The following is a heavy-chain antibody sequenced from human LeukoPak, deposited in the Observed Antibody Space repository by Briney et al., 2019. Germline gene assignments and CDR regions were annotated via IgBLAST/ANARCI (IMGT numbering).Heavy chain of an antibody. V-gene: IGHV1-8*03. CDR3: ARMSWSRGDGAFDI. J-gene: IGHJ3*02. CDR2: MNPNSGNT. Sequence: ASVKVSCKASGYTFTSYDINWVRQATGQGLEWMGWMNPNSGNTGYAQKFQGRVTITRNTSISTAYMELSSLRSEDTAVYYCARMSWSRGDGAFDIWGQGTMVTVSS. CDR1: GYTFTSYD. D-gene: IGHD3-10*01.